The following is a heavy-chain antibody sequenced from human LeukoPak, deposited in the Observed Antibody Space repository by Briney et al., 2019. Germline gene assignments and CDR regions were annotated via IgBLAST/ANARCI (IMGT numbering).Heavy chain of an antibody. CDR1: GFTFSSYA. D-gene: IGHD3-10*01. CDR3: AREPHMTDYYGSGSYLYGMDV. Sequence: LRLSCAASGFTFSSYAMSWIRQPPGKGLEWIGYIYYSGSTYYNPSLKSRVTISVDTSKNQFSLKLSSVTAADTAVYYCAREPHMTDYYGSGSYLYGMDVWGQGTTVTVSS. J-gene: IGHJ6*02. V-gene: IGHV4-30-4*01. CDR2: IYYSGST.